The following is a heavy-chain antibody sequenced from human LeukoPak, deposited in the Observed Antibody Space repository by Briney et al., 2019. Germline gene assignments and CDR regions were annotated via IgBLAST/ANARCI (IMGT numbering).Heavy chain of an antibody. D-gene: IGHD6-19*01. CDR3: ARYVVPGTNCFDY. CDR2: ISYTGST. V-gene: IGHV4-59*01. Sequence: SETLSLTCTVSSGSISGYYWSWIRQPPGKGLEWIGFISYTGSTNYSPSLKSRVTISVDTSKNQFSLKLNSVTAADTAVYYRARYVVPGTNCFDYWGQGILVTVSS. CDR1: SGSISGYY. J-gene: IGHJ4*02.